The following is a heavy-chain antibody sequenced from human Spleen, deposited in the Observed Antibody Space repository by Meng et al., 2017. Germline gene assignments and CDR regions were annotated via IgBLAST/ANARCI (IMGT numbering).Heavy chain of an antibody. Sequence: QVQPVQSGPEGKKPGGSVKVTCKASDYTFTGYGVSWVRQAPGQGLEWMAWLGAHDGDTSHAPKFQGRVTVSADRPTATAYMELRSLRSDDTAVYYCAVWAGVTSSYFWSGPHDYWGHGTLVTVSS. CDR1: DYTFTGYG. D-gene: IGHD3-3*01. CDR3: AVWAGVTSSYFWSGPHDY. V-gene: IGHV1-18*01. J-gene: IGHJ4*01. CDR2: LGAHDGDT.